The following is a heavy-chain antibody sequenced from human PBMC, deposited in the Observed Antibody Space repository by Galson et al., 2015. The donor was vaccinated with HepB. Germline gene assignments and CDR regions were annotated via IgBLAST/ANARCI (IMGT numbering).Heavy chain of an antibody. CDR1: GFTFSSYG. CDR2: ISYDGSNK. CDR3: AKQKNTVTGFDY. J-gene: IGHJ4*02. D-gene: IGHD4-17*01. V-gene: IGHV3-30*18. Sequence: SGFTFSSYGMHWVRQAPGKGLEWVAVISYDGSNKYYADSVKGRFTISRDNSKNTLYLQMNSLRAEDTAVYYCAKQKNTVTGFDYWGQGTLVTVSS.